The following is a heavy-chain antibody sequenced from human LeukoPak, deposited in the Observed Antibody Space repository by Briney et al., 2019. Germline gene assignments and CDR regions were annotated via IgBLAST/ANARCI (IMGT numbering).Heavy chain of an antibody. Sequence: ASVKVSCKASGYTFTSYYMHWVRQAPGQGLEWMGIINPSGGSTSYAQKFQGRVTMTTDTSTSTAYMELRSLRSDDTAVYYCATEWGYFDSSGYKGWFDPWGQGILVTVSS. J-gene: IGHJ5*02. CDR1: GYTFTSYY. CDR3: ATEWGYFDSSGYKGWFDP. CDR2: INPSGGST. V-gene: IGHV1-46*01. D-gene: IGHD3-22*01.